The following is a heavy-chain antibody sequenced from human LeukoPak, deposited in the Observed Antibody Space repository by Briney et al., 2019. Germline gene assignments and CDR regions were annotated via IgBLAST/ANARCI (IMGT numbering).Heavy chain of an antibody. CDR3: ARGGWGVFYDSSGYDFDY. CDR1: GFTFSTYG. Sequence: GRTLRLSCAASGFTFSTYGMNWVRQAPGKGLEWVAVIWYDGSNKYYADSVKGRFTISRDNSKNTLYLQMNSLRAEDTAVYYCARGGWGVFYDSSGYDFDYWGQGTLVTVSS. D-gene: IGHD3-22*01. V-gene: IGHV3-33*08. J-gene: IGHJ4*02. CDR2: IWYDGSNK.